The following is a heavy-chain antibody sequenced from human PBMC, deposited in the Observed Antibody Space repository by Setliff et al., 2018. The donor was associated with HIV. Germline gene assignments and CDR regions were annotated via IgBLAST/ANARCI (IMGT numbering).Heavy chain of an antibody. CDR2: IIPMYNIP. D-gene: IGHD4-17*01. J-gene: IGHJ4*02. Sequence: SVKVSCKTSGGTLSNYVITWVRQAPGQGLEWMGMIIPMYNIPAYAQKFQGRVTMTRDTSTSTVYMELSSLRSEDTAVYYCARSGRETDLYGLYGVHYFDYWGQGTLVTVSS. CDR1: GGTLSNYV. CDR3: ARSGRETDLYGLYGVHYFDY. V-gene: IGHV1-69*04.